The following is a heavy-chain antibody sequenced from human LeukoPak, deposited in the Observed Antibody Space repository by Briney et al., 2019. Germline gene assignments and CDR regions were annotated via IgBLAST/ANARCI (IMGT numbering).Heavy chain of an antibody. CDR3: ARDPVGGSTIFDY. J-gene: IGHJ4*02. CDR2: TYYRSKWYY. CDR1: GDSLSSNSAA. Sequence: SQTLSLTCAISGDSLSSNSAAWNWIRQSPSRGLEWLGRTYYRSKWYYDYAVAVKSRISINPDTSKNQFSLQLSSVTPEDTAVYYCARDPVGGSTIFDYWGQGTLVTVFS. V-gene: IGHV6-1*01. D-gene: IGHD1-26*01.